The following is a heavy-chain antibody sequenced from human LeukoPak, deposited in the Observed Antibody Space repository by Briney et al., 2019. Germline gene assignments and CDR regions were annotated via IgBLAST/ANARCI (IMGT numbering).Heavy chain of an antibody. Sequence: GGSLRLSCAASGFTFSSYSMNWVRQAPGKGLEWVSVISDSGSLTYYADSVKGRFTISRDNSKNTLFLQMSSLRVEDTAIYYCAKDARRTDGWYFFDSWGQGTLVTVSS. V-gene: IGHV3-23*01. CDR1: GFTFSSYS. J-gene: IGHJ4*02. D-gene: IGHD6-19*01. CDR2: ISDSGSLT. CDR3: AKDARRTDGWYFFDS.